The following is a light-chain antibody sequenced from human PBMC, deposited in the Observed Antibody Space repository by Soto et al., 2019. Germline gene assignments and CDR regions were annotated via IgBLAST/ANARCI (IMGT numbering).Light chain of an antibody. Sequence: ETVLTQSPGTLSLSPGERATLSCRASQSVTSRYLAWYQQKPGQAPRLLISGASNRATGIPDRFSGSGSGTEFTLTISRLEPEDFAVYYCQQYITSPPMYTFGQGTKLEIK. CDR2: GAS. V-gene: IGKV3-20*01. CDR1: QSVTSRY. CDR3: QQYITSPPMYT. J-gene: IGKJ2*01.